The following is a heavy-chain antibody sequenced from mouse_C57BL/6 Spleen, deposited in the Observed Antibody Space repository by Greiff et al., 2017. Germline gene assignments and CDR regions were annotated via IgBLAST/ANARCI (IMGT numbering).Heavy chain of an antibody. CDR3: ARLGFITTVVATDY. CDR1: GYTFTSYW. Sequence: QVQLQQPGAELVKPGASVKLSCKASGYTFTSYWMHWVKQRPGQGLEWIGMIHPNGGSTNYNEKFKSKATLTVDKSSSTAYMQLSSLTSEDSAVYYCARLGFITTVVATDYWGQGTTLTVSS. D-gene: IGHD1-1*01. J-gene: IGHJ2*01. CDR2: IHPNGGST. V-gene: IGHV1-64*01.